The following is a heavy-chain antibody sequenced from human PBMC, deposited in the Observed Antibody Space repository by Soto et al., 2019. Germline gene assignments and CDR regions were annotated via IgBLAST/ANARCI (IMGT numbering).Heavy chain of an antibody. Sequence: PGESLKTSCKCPGYTFTSYWIVWVLRMPGKSLECRGIILPVDSDTTYSQSFHRQVTISADKSITTAYLHWSSLKASDAARYYCAIRGYTYGYYFSYWGQGTLVTVSS. D-gene: IGHD5-18*01. CDR3: AIRGYTYGYYFSY. J-gene: IGHJ4*02. CDR1: GYTFTSYW. CDR2: ILPVDSDT. V-gene: IGHV5-51*01.